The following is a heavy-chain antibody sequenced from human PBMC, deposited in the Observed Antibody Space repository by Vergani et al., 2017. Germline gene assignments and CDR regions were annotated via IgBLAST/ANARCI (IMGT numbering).Heavy chain of an antibody. Sequence: QVQLVQSGAEVKKPGSSVKVSCKASGGNFSSYAISWVRQAPGQGLEWMGGIIPIFGTANYAQKFQGRVTITADESTSTAYMELSSLRSEDTAVYYCARIPNDYGDYVAVDYWGQGTLVTVSS. CDR1: GGNFSSYA. D-gene: IGHD4-17*01. J-gene: IGHJ4*02. CDR3: ARIPNDYGDYVAVDY. CDR2: IIPIFGTA. V-gene: IGHV1-69*01.